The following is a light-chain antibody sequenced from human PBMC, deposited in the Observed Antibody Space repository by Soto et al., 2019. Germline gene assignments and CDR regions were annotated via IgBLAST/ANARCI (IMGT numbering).Light chain of an antibody. J-gene: IGLJ2*01. CDR3: AAWDDSLNGVV. CDR2: YDD. V-gene: IGLV1-36*01. Sequence: QSVLTQSPSVSDVPRQRVTMSCSGSSSNIGSNAVNWYQQMPGKAPKLLIYYDDLLPSGVSDRFSGSKSGTSAHLAISGLQPEDGADYYCAAWDDSLNGVVFGGGTKLTVL. CDR1: SSNIGSNA.